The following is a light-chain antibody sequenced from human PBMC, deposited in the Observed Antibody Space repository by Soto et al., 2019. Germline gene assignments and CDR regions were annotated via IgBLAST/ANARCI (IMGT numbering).Light chain of an antibody. CDR1: SSDVGGYNY. Sequence: QSVLTQPASVSGSPGQSITISCTGTSSDVGGYNYVSWYRQHPGRAPKLMINDVSNRPSGVYNRFSGSKSGNTASLTISGLQAEDEDDCYGSADTRSSTYVFGAGTKLTVL. CDR3: SADTRSSTYV. J-gene: IGLJ1*01. V-gene: IGLV2-14*01. CDR2: DVS.